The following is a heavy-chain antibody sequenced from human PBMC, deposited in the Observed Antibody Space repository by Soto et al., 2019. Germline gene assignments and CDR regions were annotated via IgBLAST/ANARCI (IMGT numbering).Heavy chain of an antibody. CDR1: GYTFTASY. D-gene: IGHD1-26*01. Sequence: QVQLVQSGAEVKKPGASVKVSCKASGYTFTASYMHWVRQAPGQGLEWMGIIDPSGGSTSYSQKFQGRVTMTRDTSTSTGDMELNSLRSEDTAVFYCARDSGHYYRSDAFDKWGQGTMVTVSS. CDR3: ARDSGHYYRSDAFDK. J-gene: IGHJ3*02. CDR2: IDPSGGST. V-gene: IGHV1-46*01.